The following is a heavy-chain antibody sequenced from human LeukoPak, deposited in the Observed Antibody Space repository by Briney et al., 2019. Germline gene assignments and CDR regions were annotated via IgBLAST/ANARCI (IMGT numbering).Heavy chain of an antibody. J-gene: IGHJ4*02. CDR2: ISVYNGNT. D-gene: IGHD4-17*01. CDR3: ARDAHYGDYLYYFDY. Sequence: ASVKVSCKASGYTFANFGITWVRQAPGQGLEWMGWISVYNGNTNYAQNLQGRVTLTTDTSTSTAYMELRSLRSEDTAVYYCARDAHYGDYLYYFDYWGQGTLVTVSS. V-gene: IGHV1-18*01. CDR1: GYTFANFG.